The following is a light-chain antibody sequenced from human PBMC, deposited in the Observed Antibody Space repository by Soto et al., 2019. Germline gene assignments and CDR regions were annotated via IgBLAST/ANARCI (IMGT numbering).Light chain of an antibody. CDR1: SSNIGSTYD. CDR2: GNT. CDR3: QSYDDSLSVHYV. J-gene: IGLJ1*01. V-gene: IGLV1-40*01. Sequence: QSVLTQPPSVSGAPGQRVTISCTGSSSNIGSTYDVQWYQQLPGTAPKLLIHGNTNRPSGVPDRFSGSKSGTSASLANTDLQADDEADYSCQSYDDSLSVHYVFGTGTKLTVL.